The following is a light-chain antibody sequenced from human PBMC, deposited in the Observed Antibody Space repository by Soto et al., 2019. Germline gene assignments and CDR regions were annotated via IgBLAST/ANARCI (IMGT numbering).Light chain of an antibody. V-gene: IGLV1-47*02. CDR1: SSNIGRDY. CDR2: TTN. Sequence: SVLTQPPSASGTPGQRVTISCSGSSSNIGRDYVYWYQQLPGTAPKLLIYTTNQRPSGVPDRFSGSKSGTSASLAISGLRSEDEADYYCGSSSSSNTLLFGGGTQLTVL. CDR3: GSSSSSNTLL. J-gene: IGLJ3*02.